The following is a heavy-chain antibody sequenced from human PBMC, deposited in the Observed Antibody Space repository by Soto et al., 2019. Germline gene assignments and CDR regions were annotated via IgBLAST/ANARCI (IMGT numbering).Heavy chain of an antibody. CDR1: GGSISSGDYY. CDR2: IYYSGST. CDR3: AREPPETSKSNPYSSGWYNWFDP. J-gene: IGHJ5*02. V-gene: IGHV4-30-4*01. Sequence: PXETLSLTCTVSGGSISSGDYYWSWIRQPPGKGLEWIGYIYYSGSTYYNPSLKSRVTISVDTSKNQFSLKLSSVTAADTAVYYCAREPPETSKSNPYSSGWYNWFDPWGQGTLVTVSS. D-gene: IGHD6-19*01.